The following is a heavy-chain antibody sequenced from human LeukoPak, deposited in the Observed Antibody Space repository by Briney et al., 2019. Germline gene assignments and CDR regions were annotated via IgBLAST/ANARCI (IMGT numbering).Heavy chain of an antibody. CDR2: IYYSGST. CDR3: ARAHKYYYDSSGPAHGMDV. J-gene: IGHJ6*02. V-gene: IGHV4-39*07. D-gene: IGHD3-22*01. CDR1: GGSISSSSYY. Sequence: SETLSLTCTVSGGSISSSSYYWGWIRQPPGKGLEWIGSIYYSGSTYYNPSLKSRVTISVDTSKNQFSLKLSSVTAADTAVYYCARAHKYYYDSSGPAHGMDVWGQGTTVTVSS.